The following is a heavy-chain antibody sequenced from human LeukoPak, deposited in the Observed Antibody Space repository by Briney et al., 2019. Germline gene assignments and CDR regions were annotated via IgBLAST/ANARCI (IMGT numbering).Heavy chain of an antibody. J-gene: IGHJ4*02. CDR1: GFTFSSYA. D-gene: IGHD6-13*01. Sequence: PGGSLRLSCAASGFTFSSYAMSWVRQAPGKGLEWVSAISGSGGSTYYADSVKGRFTISRDNSKNTLYLQMNSLRAEDTAAYYCAKDPIEDIAAAENWGQGTLVTVSS. CDR2: ISGSGGST. V-gene: IGHV3-23*01. CDR3: AKDPIEDIAAAEN.